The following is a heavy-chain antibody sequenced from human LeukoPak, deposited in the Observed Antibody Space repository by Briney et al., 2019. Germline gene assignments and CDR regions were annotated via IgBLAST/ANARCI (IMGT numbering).Heavy chain of an antibody. V-gene: IGHV4-61*08. Sequence: SETLSLTCTVSGDSISSGDYYWNWIRQHPGKGLEWIGYIYYSGSTNYNPSLKSRVTISVDTSKNQFSLKLSSVTAADTAVYYCARLRLGELSCDYWGQGTLVTVSS. J-gene: IGHJ4*02. CDR2: IYYSGST. CDR1: GDSISSGDYY. D-gene: IGHD3-16*02. CDR3: ARLRLGELSCDY.